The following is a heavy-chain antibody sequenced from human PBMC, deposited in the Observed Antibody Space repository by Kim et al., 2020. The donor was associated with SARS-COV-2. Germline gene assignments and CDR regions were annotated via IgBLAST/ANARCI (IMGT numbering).Heavy chain of an antibody. CDR1: GFTFSSYA. V-gene: IGHV3-30-3*01. CDR3: ARDWTRGDYSNIGGYYYGMDV. Sequence: GGSLRLSCAASGFTFSSYAMHWVRQAPGKGLEWVAVISYDGSNKYYADSVKGRFTISRDNSKNTLYLQMNSLRAEDTAVYYCARDWTRGDYSNIGGYYYGMDVWGQGTTVTVSS. J-gene: IGHJ6*02. CDR2: ISYDGSNK. D-gene: IGHD4-4*01.